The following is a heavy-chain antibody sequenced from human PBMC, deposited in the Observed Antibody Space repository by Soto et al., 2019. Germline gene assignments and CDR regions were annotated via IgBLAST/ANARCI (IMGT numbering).Heavy chain of an antibody. CDR1: GFSLSTSGMC. CDR3: ARISVSYDFWSGPLDY. CDR2: IDWDDDK. V-gene: IGHV2-70*11. D-gene: IGHD3-3*01. Sequence: SGPTLVNPTQTLTLTCTFSGFSLSTSGMCVSWIRQPPGKALEWLARIDWDDDKYYSTSLKTRLTISKDTSKNQVVLTMTNMDPVDTATYYCARISVSYDFWSGPLDYWGQGTLVTVSS. J-gene: IGHJ4*02.